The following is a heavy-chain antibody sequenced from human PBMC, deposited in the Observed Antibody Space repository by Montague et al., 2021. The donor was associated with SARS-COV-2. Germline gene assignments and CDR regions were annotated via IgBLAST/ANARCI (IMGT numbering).Heavy chain of an antibody. V-gene: IGHV3-74*01. D-gene: IGHD4-17*01. CDR1: GFTFSSYW. CDR3: ARDTVRDYGDSGDY. CDR2: INSDVSST. J-gene: IGHJ4*02. Sequence: SLRLSCAASGFTFSSYWMHWVRQAPGKGLVWVSRINSDVSSTSXXXSXXGRFTISRDNAKNTLYLQMNSLRAEDTAVYYCARDTVRDYGDSGDYWGQGTLVTVSS.